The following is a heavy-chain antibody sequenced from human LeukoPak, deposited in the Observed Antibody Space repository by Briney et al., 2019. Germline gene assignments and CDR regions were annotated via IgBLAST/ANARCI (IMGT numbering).Heavy chain of an antibody. CDR3: AREAGSYSGSYAGDY. CDR1: GFTLSSYA. Sequence: PGGSLRLSCAASGFTLSSYAMSWVRQAPGKGLEWVANIKQDGSEKYYVDSVKGRFTISRDNAKNSLYLQMNSLRAEDTAVYYCAREAGSYSGSYAGDYWGQGTLVTVSS. V-gene: IGHV3-7*01. J-gene: IGHJ4*02. D-gene: IGHD1-26*01. CDR2: IKQDGSEK.